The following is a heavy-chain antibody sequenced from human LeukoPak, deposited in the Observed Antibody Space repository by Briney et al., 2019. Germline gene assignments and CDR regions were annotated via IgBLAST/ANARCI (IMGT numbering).Heavy chain of an antibody. CDR2: INPGGSST. J-gene: IGHJ4*02. D-gene: IGHD4-11*01. CDR3: ARSNQADDY. Sequence: GGSLRLSCAASGFTFSSYWMHWVRQVPGKGLVRVSRINPGGSSTAYADSVKGRFTISRDNAKNTLYLQMNSLRADDTAVYYCARSNQADDYWGQGTLVTVSS. V-gene: IGHV3-74*01. CDR1: GFTFSSYW.